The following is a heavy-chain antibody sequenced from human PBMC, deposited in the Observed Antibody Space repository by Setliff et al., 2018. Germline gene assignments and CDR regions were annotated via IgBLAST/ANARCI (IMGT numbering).Heavy chain of an antibody. CDR2: MYTSGTT. J-gene: IGHJ5*02. Sequence: SETLSLTCTVSRGSISSSYWSWIRLPPGKGLEWIGYMYTSGTTEYNPSLNSRVTMSLDTSKNQFSLNLSSVTAADTAVYYCARHPTGFPNWFDVWGQGTLVTVSS. CDR3: ARHPTGFPNWFDV. V-gene: IGHV4-59*08. CDR1: RGSISSSY. D-gene: IGHD3-9*01.